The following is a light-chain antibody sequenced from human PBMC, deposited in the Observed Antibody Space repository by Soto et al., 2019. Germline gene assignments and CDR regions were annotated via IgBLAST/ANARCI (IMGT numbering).Light chain of an antibody. CDR1: STDVGGHHY. CDR2: EVS. CDR3: SSYTSNRTLV. V-gene: IGLV2-14*01. J-gene: IGLJ3*02. Sequence: QSALTQPASVSGSPGQSITISCTGTSTDVGGHHYVSWYQQHPGKAPKLVIYEVSDRPSGVSNRFSGSNSGNTASLTISGLQAEDEADYFCSSYTSNRTLVFGGGTKLTVL.